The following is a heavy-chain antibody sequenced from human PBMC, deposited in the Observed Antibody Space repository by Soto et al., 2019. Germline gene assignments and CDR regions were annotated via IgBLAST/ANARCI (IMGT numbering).Heavy chain of an antibody. D-gene: IGHD3-9*01. V-gene: IGHV3-30*18. CDR3: AKDFSPHGDILTGYYMGFDY. CDR1: GFTFSSYG. CDR2: ISYDGSNK. J-gene: IGHJ4*02. Sequence: GGSLRLSCAASGFTFSSYGMHWVRQAPGKGLEWVAVISYDGSNKYYADSVKGRFTISRDNSKNTLYLQMNSLRAEDTAVYYCAKDFSPHGDILTGYYMGFDYWGQGTLVTVSS.